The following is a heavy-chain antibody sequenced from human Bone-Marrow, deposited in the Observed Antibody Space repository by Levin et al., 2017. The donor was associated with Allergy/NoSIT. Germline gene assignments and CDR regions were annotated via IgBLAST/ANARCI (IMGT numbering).Heavy chain of an antibody. Sequence: SETLSLTCTVSGGSISSSSYYWGWIRQPPGTGLEWIGTIYYSGSTYYNPSLKSRVTISVDTSKNQFSLKLSSVTAADTAVYYCARQQTTVVTPLYYFHYWGQGTLVTVSS. V-gene: IGHV4-39*01. D-gene: IGHD4-23*01. CDR1: GGSISSSSYY. CDR2: IYYSGST. J-gene: IGHJ4*02. CDR3: ARQQTTVVTPLYYFHY.